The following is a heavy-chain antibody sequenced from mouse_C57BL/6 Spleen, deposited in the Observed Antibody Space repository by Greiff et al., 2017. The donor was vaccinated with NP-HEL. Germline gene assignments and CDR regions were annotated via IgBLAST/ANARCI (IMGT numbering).Heavy chain of an antibody. V-gene: IGHV1-80*01. CDR2: IYPGDGDT. D-gene: IGHD2-2*01. CDR1: GYAFSSYW. J-gene: IGHJ3*01. CDR3: AREGYDGTWFAY. Sequence: QVQLQQSGAELVKPGASVKISCKASGYAFSSYWMNWVKQRPGKGLEWIGQIYPGDGDTNYNGKFKGKATLTADKSSSTAYMQLSSLTSEDSAVYFCAREGYDGTWFAYWGQGTLVTVSA.